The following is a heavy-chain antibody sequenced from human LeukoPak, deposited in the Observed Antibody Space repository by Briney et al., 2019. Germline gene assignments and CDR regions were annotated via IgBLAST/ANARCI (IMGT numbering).Heavy chain of an antibody. V-gene: IGHV1-2*02. CDR3: ARFSFRSGKNAFDI. D-gene: IGHD3-3*01. J-gene: IGHJ3*02. CDR2: INPNSGGT. CDR1: GYTFTGYY. Sequence: ASVKVSCKASGYTFTGYYIHWVRQAPGQGLEWMGWINPNSGGTKYAQKFQGRVTMTRDTSITTAYMELRSLRSDDTAVYYCARFSFRSGKNAFDIWGQGTMVTVSS.